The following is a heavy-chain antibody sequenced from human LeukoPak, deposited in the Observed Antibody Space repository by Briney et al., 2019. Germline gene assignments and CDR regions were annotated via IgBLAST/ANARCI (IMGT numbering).Heavy chain of an antibody. J-gene: IGHJ4*02. V-gene: IGHV3-23*01. CDR1: GFTFSSYA. CDR2: IIGSGSST. D-gene: IGHD6-13*01. CDR3: AKDRAQQLVLDF. Sequence: GGSLRLSCAASGFTFSSYAMSWVRQAPGKGLEWVSAIIGSGSSTYYADSVKGRFTISRDNSRNTLFLQMNSLRAEDTAVYYCAKDRAQQLVLDFWGQGTLVTVSS.